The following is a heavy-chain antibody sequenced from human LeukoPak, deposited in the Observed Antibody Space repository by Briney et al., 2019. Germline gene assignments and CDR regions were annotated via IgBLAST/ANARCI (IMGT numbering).Heavy chain of an antibody. Sequence: SETLSLTCAVSGYSISSGYYWGWIWQPPGKGLEWIGSIYHSGSTYYNPSLKSRVTISVDTSKNQFSLKLSSVTAADTAVYYCARTTVTHTALGYWGQGTLVTVSS. J-gene: IGHJ4*02. CDR1: GYSISSGYY. D-gene: IGHD4-17*01. CDR2: IYHSGST. V-gene: IGHV4-38-2*01. CDR3: ARTTVTHTALGY.